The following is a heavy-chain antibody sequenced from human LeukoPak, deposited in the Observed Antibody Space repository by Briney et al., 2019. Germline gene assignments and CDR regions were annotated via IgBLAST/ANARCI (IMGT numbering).Heavy chain of an antibody. V-gene: IGHV2-5*02. D-gene: IGHD4-11*01. CDR3: ARYSTLEDWFDP. CDR1: GFSLSTSGVG. Sequence: SGPTLVNPTQTLTLTCTFSGFSLSTSGVGVGWIRQPPGKALEWLALVYWDDDKHCNPSLKSRLTITKDTSKNQVVLTMTNMDPVDTATYYCARYSTLEDWFDPWGQGTLVTVSS. J-gene: IGHJ5*02. CDR2: VYWDDDK.